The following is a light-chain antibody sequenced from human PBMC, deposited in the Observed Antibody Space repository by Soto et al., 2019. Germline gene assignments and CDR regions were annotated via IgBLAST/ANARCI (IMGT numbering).Light chain of an antibody. J-gene: IGKJ1*01. CDR2: STS. CDR1: QSVSTPY. CDR3: QEYGSSLWT. V-gene: IGKV3-20*01. Sequence: ENVVTQSPGTLSLSPGEIATLSCRASQSVSTPYLAWYQQKPGQAPRLLIYSTSTRASGIPDRFSGSGSGTDFTLTISRLEPEDFAVYYCQEYGSSLWTFGQVNKVDI.